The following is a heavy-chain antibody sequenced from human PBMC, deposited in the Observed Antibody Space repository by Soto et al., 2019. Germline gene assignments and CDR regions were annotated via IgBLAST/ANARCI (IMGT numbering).Heavy chain of an antibody. CDR2: IFFTGNA. V-gene: IGHV4-61*01. CDR1: GGSVSTGSYD. Sequence: SETLSLTCTVSGGSVSTGSYDWSWIRQPPGKGLEWIGKIFFTGNAHYNPSLRNRVTMSVDTSKDQFSLTLTSVTAADTAVYYCARDGHGMDVWGQGTTVTVSS. CDR3: ARDGHGMDV. J-gene: IGHJ6*02.